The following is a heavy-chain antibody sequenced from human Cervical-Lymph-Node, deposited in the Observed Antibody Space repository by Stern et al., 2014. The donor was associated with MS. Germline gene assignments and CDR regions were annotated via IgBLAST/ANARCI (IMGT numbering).Heavy chain of an antibody. Sequence: VQLLESGPEVRQPGASVRVSCKASGYTFTTPNYGIAWVREAPGRGLEWMGWISSYNGNTVYAQKLHDRVTMSTDSSTSTAYMELRSLRSDDTAFYYCARERLRDFNDYHFDSWGQGTLVTVSS. CDR2: ISSYNGNT. J-gene: IGHJ4*02. CDR3: ARERLRDFNDYHFDS. CDR1: GYTFTTPNYG. D-gene: IGHD4-11*01. V-gene: IGHV1-18*01.